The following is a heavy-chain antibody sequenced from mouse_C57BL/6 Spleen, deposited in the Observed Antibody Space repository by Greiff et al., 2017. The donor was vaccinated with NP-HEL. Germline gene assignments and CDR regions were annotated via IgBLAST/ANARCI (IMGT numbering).Heavy chain of an antibody. CDR1: GFTFTDYN. CDR3: ARHPCHFDV. CDR2: INTNNGGT. J-gene: IGHJ1*03. V-gene: IGHV1-18*01. Sequence: EVQLQQSGPELVKPGASVKIPCKASGFTFTDYNMDWVKQSHGKSLEWIGDINTNNGGTNYNHKFKGKTTLTVDNAASTPYMELRSLTSEDTAVYSYARHPCHFDVWGTGTTVTVSS.